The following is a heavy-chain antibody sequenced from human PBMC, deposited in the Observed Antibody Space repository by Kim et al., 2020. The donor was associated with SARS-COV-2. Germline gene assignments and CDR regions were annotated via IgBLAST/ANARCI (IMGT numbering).Heavy chain of an antibody. CDR3: ARGRYYYGSGTYHNGAPGDAFDI. D-gene: IGHD3-10*01. V-gene: IGHV4-31*03. J-gene: IGHJ3*02. Sequence: SETLSLTCTVSGGSISRDDYYWTWIRQHPGKGLEWIGYIHYSGSTYYKPSLKGRLTISVDTSKNRFSLKLTSVTAADTAIYYCARGRYYYGSGTYHNGAPGDAFDIWGQGTMVTVSS. CDR2: IHYSGST. CDR1: GGSISRDDYY.